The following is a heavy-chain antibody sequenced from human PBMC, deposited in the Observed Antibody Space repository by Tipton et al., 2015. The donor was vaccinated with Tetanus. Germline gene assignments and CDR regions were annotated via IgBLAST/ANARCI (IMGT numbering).Heavy chain of an antibody. D-gene: IGHD3-10*01. V-gene: IGHV4-39*02. CDR3: ARPEASGRARGFDI. Sequence: TLSLTCTVSGGSISSTSYYWAWIRQPPGKGLEWIGTMYNSGATYYNPPLKGRVIISGDTSKNLFSLTSVTASDTAVYYCARPEASGRARGFDIWGQGTKVTVSP. CDR2: MYNSGAT. J-gene: IGHJ3*02. CDR1: GGSISSTSYY.